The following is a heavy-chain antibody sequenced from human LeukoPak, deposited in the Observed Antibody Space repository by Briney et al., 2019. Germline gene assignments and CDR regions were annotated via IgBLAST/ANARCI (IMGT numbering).Heavy chain of an antibody. CDR3: AKEGYCGDETDY. D-gene: IGHD4-17*01. Sequence: GGSLRLSCAASGFTFSSYAISWVRHAPGEGLEWVSAIYGSGDSTYYAHPEKGRFTIPRDNSKNTLYLQMNSLRGDDTALYCCAKEGYCGDETDYWGQGTMVTVSS. CDR1: GFTFSSYA. J-gene: IGHJ4*02. CDR2: IYGSGDST. V-gene: IGHV3-23*01.